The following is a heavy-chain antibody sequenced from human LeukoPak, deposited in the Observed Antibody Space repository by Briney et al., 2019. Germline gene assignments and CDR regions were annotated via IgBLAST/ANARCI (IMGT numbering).Heavy chain of an antibody. CDR3: ARDPDYYGSGA. CDR1: GFTFSSYI. CDR2: ISSSSNYV. D-gene: IGHD3-10*01. V-gene: IGHV3-21*01. J-gene: IGHJ4*02. Sequence: GGSLRLSCAASGFTFSSYIMNWVRQAPGKGLEWVSSISSSSNYVYYADSVKGRFTISRDNAKNSLYLQMNSLRAEDTAVYYCARDPDYYGSGAWGQGTLVTVSS.